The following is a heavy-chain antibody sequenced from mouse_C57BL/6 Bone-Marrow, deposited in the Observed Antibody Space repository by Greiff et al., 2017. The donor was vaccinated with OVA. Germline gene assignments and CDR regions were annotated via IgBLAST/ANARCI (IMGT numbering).Heavy chain of an antibody. D-gene: IGHD1-1*01. V-gene: IGHV2-2*01. Sequence: QVQLKESGPGLVQPSQSLSITCTVSGFSLTSYGVHWVRQSPGKGLEWLGVIWSGGSTDYNAAFISRLSISKDNSKSQVFFKMNSLQADDTAIYYCARNYGSRGYFDVWGTGTTVTVSS. J-gene: IGHJ1*03. CDR1: GFSLTSYG. CDR3: ARNYGSRGYFDV. CDR2: IWSGGST.